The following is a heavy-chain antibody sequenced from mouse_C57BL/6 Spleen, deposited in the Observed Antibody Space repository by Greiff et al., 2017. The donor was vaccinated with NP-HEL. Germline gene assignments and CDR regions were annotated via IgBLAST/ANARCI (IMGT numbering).Heavy chain of an antibody. CDR2: ISYDGSN. Sequence: VQLKESGPGLVKPSQSLSLSCSVTGYSITSGYYWNLIRQFPGNKLEWMGYISYDGSNNYNPSLKNRISITRDTSKNQFFLKLNSVTTEYTATYYCASGVGQDWGQGTTLTVSS. CDR1: GYSITSGYY. J-gene: IGHJ2*01. CDR3: ASGVGQD. V-gene: IGHV3-6*01. D-gene: IGHD3-3*01.